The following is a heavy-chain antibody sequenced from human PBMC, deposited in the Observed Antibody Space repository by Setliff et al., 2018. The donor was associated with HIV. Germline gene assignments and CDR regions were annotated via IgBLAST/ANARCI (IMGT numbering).Heavy chain of an antibody. V-gene: IGHV1-2*02. CDR3: ARGRTNYHFRSGYPVDALDI. Sequence: GASVKVACKASGYTFTGYYVHWVRQAPGQGLEWMGWINPQGGGTHFAQKFEGRVTMTMDTSISTDYMELKTLRSDDTAVYYCARGRTNYHFRSGYPVDALDIWGQGTMVTVSS. CDR1: GYTFTGYY. D-gene: IGHD3-3*01. J-gene: IGHJ3*02. CDR2: INPQGGGT.